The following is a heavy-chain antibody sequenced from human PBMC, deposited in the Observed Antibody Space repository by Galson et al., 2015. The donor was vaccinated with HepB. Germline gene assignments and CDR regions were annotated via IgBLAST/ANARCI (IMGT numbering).Heavy chain of an antibody. CDR2: ISYDGSNK. V-gene: IGHV3-30-3*01. CDR1: GFTFSSYA. J-gene: IGHJ4*02. D-gene: IGHD5-18*01. CDR3: ARDFQRYSYGHNFDY. Sequence: SLRLSCAASGFTFSSYAMHWVRQAPGKGLEWVAVISYDGSNKYYADSVKGRFTISRDNSKNTLYLQMNSLRAEDTAVYYCARDFQRYSYGHNFDYWGQGTLVTVSS.